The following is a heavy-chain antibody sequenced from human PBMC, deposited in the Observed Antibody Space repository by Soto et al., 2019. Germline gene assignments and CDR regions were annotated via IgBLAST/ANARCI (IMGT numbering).Heavy chain of an antibody. D-gene: IGHD2-2*01. V-gene: IGHV1-69*01. CDR1: GGTFSSYA. CDR2: IIPIFGTA. J-gene: IGHJ6*02. CDR3: ARWGGGYCSSTSCPYYYYYGMDV. Sequence: QVQLVQSGAEVKKPGSSVKVSCKASGGTFSSYAISWVRQAPGQGLEWMGGIIPIFGTANYAQKFQGRVTITADESTSTDYMELSSLRSEDTAVYYCARWGGGYCSSTSCPYYYYYGMDVWGQGTTVTVSS.